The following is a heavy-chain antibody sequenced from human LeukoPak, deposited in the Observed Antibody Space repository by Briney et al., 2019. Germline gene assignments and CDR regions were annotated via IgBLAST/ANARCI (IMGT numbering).Heavy chain of an antibody. CDR3: ARGKRSGSYYRYFDY. J-gene: IGHJ4*02. Sequence: SETLSLTCAVYGGSFSGYYWSWIRQPPGKGLEWIGEINHSGSTNYNPSLKSRVTISVDTSKNQFSLKLSSVTAADTAVYYCARGKRSGSYYRYFDYWGQGTLVTVSS. CDR1: GGSFSGYY. D-gene: IGHD3-10*01. V-gene: IGHV4-34*01. CDR2: INHSGST.